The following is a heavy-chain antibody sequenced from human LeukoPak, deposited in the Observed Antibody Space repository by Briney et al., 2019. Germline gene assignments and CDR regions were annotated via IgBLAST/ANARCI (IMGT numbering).Heavy chain of an antibody. CDR2: INHSGST. J-gene: IGHJ4*02. Sequence: SETLSLTCAVYGGSFSGYYWSWIRQPPGKGLEWIGEINHSGSTNYNPSLKSRVTISVDTSKHQFSLKLSSVTAADTAVYYCARAGYCSSTSCYTDAVSYYFDYWGQGTLVTVSS. CDR3: ARAGYCSSTSCYTDAVSYYFDY. D-gene: IGHD2-2*02. CDR1: GGSFSGYY. V-gene: IGHV4-34*01.